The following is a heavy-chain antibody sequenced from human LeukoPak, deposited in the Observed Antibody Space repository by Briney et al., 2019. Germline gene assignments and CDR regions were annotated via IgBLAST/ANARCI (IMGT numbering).Heavy chain of an antibody. V-gene: IGHV3-21*04. D-gene: IGHD5-24*01. J-gene: IGHJ3*02. CDR1: RFTFSDYS. Sequence: GGSLRLSCAASRFTFSDYSMNWVRQAPGKGLQWVASISSGSVYIYYADSMKGRFTISRDNSKNTLYLQMNSLRAEDTAVYYCAKVIMMPTNDAFDIWGQGTMVTVSS. CDR3: AKVIMMPTNDAFDI. CDR2: ISSGSVYI.